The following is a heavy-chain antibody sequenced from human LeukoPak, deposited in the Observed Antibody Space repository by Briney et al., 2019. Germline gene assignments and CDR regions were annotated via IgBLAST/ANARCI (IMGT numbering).Heavy chain of an antibody. CDR1: GFTFSSNY. CDR2: INHSGST. Sequence: PGGSLRLSCAASGFTFSSNYMSWVRQPPGKGLEWIGEINHSGSTNYNPSLKSRVTISVDTSKNQFSLKLSSVTAADTTVSYCERGVVDYYDYVWGSYRGNWFDPWGQGTLVTVSS. V-gene: IGHV4-34*01. D-gene: IGHD3-16*02. J-gene: IGHJ5*02. CDR3: ERGVVDYYDYVWGSYRGNWFDP.